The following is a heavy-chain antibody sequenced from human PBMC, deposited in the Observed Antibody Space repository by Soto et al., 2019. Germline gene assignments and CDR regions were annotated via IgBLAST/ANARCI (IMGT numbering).Heavy chain of an antibody. J-gene: IGHJ4*02. D-gene: IGHD3-10*01. Sequence: PGGSLRLSCAASGFTFSGYTMNWVRQAPGKGLEWASSISGTSTYIFYADSVKGRFTISRDNTNNSLYLQMNSLRTDDTALYYCASALTMGWSPQGYWGQGTPVTVSS. V-gene: IGHV3-21*06. CDR3: ASALTMGWSPQGY. CDR2: ISGTSTYI. CDR1: GFTFSGYT.